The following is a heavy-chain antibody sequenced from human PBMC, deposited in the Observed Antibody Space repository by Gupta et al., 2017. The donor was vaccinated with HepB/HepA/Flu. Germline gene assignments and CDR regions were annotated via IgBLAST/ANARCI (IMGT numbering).Heavy chain of an antibody. CDR2: ITGSGRSI. V-gene: IGHV3-48*03. Sequence: EVQLVESGGGLVPPGGSLSLSCAASGLNFSNYEMHWVRRAPGKGLAWVSDITGSGRSIYYADSVKGRFTISRDNAKNSLYLQMNSLRAEDTAVYYCARGGNLGYWGQGTLVSVSS. CDR1: GLNFSNYE. CDR3: ARGGNLGY. D-gene: IGHD5-12*01. J-gene: IGHJ4*02.